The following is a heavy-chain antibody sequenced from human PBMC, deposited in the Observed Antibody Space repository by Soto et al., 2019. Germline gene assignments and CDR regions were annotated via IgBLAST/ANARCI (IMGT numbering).Heavy chain of an antibody. CDR1: GGTFSSYT. Sequence: ASVKVSCKASGGTFSSYTISWVRQAPGQGLEWMGRIIPILGIANYAQKFQGRVTITADKSTSTAYMELSSLRSEGTAVYYCARGYCSGGSCHFDYWGQGTLVTVSS. CDR3: ARGYCSGGSCHFDY. D-gene: IGHD2-15*01. CDR2: IIPILGIA. J-gene: IGHJ4*02. V-gene: IGHV1-69*02.